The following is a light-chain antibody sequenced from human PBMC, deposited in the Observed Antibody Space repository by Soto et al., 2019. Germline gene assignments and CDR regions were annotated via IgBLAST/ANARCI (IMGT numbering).Light chain of an antibody. CDR2: GAS. V-gene: IGKV1-9*01. J-gene: IGKJ3*01. Sequence: IQLTQSPSSLSASVGDRVTISCRASQGIANFLAWYQQNPGKAPKLLIYGASTLQSGVPSRFSGSGSGTDFTLTISSLQPEDFATYYCQQLNSFPIPFGAGTKVDIK. CDR3: QQLNSFPIP. CDR1: QGIANF.